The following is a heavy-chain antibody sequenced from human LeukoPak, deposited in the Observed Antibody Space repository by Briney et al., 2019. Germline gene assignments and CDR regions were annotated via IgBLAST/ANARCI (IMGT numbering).Heavy chain of an antibody. V-gene: IGHV1-2*02. Sequence: ASVKVSCKASGYTFTDYYIHWVRQAPGQDFEWMGWINLKSGGTEYAQKFQGRVTMTRDPSLSTAYMELSRLRSDDTAVFYCARASTVAGNHRPFDYWGQGTLVTVSS. CDR3: ARASTVAGNHRPFDY. CDR1: GYTFTDYY. CDR2: INLKSGGT. J-gene: IGHJ4*02. D-gene: IGHD6-19*01.